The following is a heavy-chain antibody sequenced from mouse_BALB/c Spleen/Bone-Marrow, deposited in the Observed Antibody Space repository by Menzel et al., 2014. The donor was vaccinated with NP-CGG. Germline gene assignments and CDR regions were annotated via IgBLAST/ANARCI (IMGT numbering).Heavy chain of an antibody. V-gene: IGHV1-67*01. D-gene: IGHD1-1*01. CDR3: ARNFYGSSYFDY. J-gene: IGHJ2*01. CDR2: ISTYSGNT. CDR1: GYTFTAYA. Sequence: QVQLQQSGPELVRPGVSVKLSCKGSGYTFTAYAMHWVKQSHAKSLEWIGLISTYSGNTYYNQNFKGKATMTVDKSSSTAYMGLARLTSEDSAIYYCARNFYGSSYFDYWGQGTTHTVSS.